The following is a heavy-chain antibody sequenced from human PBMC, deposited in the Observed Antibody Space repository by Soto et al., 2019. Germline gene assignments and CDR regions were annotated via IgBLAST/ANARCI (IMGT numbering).Heavy chain of an antibody. V-gene: IGHV3-7*03. Sequence: GGSLRLSCAASGFNFNTYWMSWVRQAPGKGLEWVANIKKDGSSEYYVDSVKGRFTISRDNAKNSLYLQMNSLRAEDTAVYYCARAREPEYSSAIFFDIWGQGALVTVSS. CDR1: GFNFNTYW. CDR3: ARAREPEYSSAIFFDI. CDR2: IKKDGSSE. D-gene: IGHD5-18*01. J-gene: IGHJ4*02.